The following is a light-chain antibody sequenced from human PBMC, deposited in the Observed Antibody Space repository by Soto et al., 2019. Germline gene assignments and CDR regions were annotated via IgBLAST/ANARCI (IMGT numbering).Light chain of an antibody. V-gene: IGKV1-5*03. CDR1: QTISSW. CDR3: QHYNSYSEA. CDR2: KAS. J-gene: IGKJ1*01. Sequence: IQMTQSTSTLSGSVGDRVTITCLASQTISSWLAWYQQKPGKAPKLLIYKASTLKSGVPSRFSGSGSGTEFTLTISSLQPDDFATYYCQHYNSYSEAFGQGTNVDIK.